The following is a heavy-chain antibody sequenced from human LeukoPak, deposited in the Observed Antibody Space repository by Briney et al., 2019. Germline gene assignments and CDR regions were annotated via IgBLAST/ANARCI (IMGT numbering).Heavy chain of an antibody. CDR1: GFTVSSNY. Sequence: HPGGSLRLSCAASGFTVSSNYMSWVRQAPGKGLEWVSVIYSGGSTYYADSVKGRFTISRDNSKNTLYLRMNSLRAEDTAVYYCASSTQSMTTEGAFDIWGQGTMVTVSS. CDR2: IYSGGST. CDR3: ASSTQSMTTEGAFDI. J-gene: IGHJ3*02. D-gene: IGHD4-17*01. V-gene: IGHV3-66*01.